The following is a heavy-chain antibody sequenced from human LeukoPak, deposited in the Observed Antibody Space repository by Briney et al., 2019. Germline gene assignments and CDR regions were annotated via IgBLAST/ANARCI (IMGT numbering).Heavy chain of an antibody. CDR3: AREDYVWGSYPKGAFDI. J-gene: IGHJ3*02. V-gene: IGHV3-11*04. CDR2: ISRSASTK. D-gene: IGHD3-16*02. CDR1: GFTFSDYN. Sequence: PGGSLRLSCAASGFTFSDYNMRWIRQAPGKGLEWVSSISRSASTKYYADSVKGRFTISRDNAKNSLYLQMNSLRAEDTAVYYCAREDYVWGSYPKGAFDIWGQGTMVTVSS.